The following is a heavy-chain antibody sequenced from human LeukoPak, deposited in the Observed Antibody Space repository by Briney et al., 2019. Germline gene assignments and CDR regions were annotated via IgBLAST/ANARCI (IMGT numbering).Heavy chain of an antibody. CDR3: ARVKVGTTKRFDY. CDR1: GFTVSSMY. D-gene: IGHD1-26*01. CDR2: IYSGGST. Sequence: GGTLRLSCAASGFTVSSMYMSWDRQAPGQGREGVSVIYSGGSTYYADSVKGRFTISRDNSKNTLYLQMNSLRAEDTAVYYCARVKVGTTKRFDYWGQGTLVTVSS. J-gene: IGHJ4*02. V-gene: IGHV3-66*01.